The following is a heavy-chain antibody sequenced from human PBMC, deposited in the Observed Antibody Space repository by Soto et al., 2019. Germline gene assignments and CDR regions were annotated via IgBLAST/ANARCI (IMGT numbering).Heavy chain of an antibody. CDR1: GFTFSGSA. CDR2: IRSKANSYAT. Sequence: EVQLVESGGGLVQPGGSLKLSCAASGFTFSGSAMHWVRQASGKGLEWVGRIRSKANSYATAYAASVKGRFTISRDDSKNTAYLQMNSLKTEDTAVYYCARLWSEREPNFDYWGQGTLVSVSS. D-gene: IGHD1-26*01. J-gene: IGHJ4*02. CDR3: ARLWSEREPNFDY. V-gene: IGHV3-73*02.